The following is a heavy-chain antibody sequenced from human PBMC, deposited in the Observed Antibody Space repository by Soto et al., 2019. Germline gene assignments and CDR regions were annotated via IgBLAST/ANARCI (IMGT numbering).Heavy chain of an antibody. D-gene: IGHD6-13*01. Sequence: GASVKVSCKASRYTFTSYGISWVRQAPGQGLEWMGWISAYNGNTNYAQKLQGRVTMTTDTSTSTAYMELRSLRSDDTAVYYCATTTWESSSWPLEYWGQGTLVTVSS. V-gene: IGHV1-18*01. CDR2: ISAYNGNT. CDR1: RYTFTSYG. J-gene: IGHJ4*02. CDR3: ATTTWESSSWPLEY.